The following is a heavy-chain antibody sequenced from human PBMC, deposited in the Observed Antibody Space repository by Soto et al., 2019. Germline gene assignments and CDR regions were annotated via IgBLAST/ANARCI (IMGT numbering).Heavy chain of an antibody. CDR3: ARFFGSGFDY. D-gene: IGHD6-19*01. Sequence: SLRLSCVASGFTFSTDSMNWVRQAPGKGLEWVAHISTSGATRYYADSVKGRFAISRDNAKTSLYLQMDSLRNEDTAVYYCARFFGSGFDYWGQGTLVTVSS. CDR1: GFTFSTDS. V-gene: IGHV3-48*02. CDR2: ISTSGATR. J-gene: IGHJ4*02.